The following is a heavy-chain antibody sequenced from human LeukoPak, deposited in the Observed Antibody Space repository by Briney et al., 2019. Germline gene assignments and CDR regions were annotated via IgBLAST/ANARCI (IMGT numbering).Heavy chain of an antibody. CDR2: IYTSGST. V-gene: IGHV4-4*07. CDR3: ASSRYTTDYSNLDYYYYMDV. CDR1: GGSISSYY. D-gene: IGHD4-11*01. Sequence: SETLSLTCTVSGGSISSYYWSWIRQPAGKGLEWIGRIYTSGSTNYNPSLKSRVTMSVDTSKNQFSLKLSSVTAADTAVYYCASSRYTTDYSNLDYYYYMDVWGKGTTVTVSS. J-gene: IGHJ6*03.